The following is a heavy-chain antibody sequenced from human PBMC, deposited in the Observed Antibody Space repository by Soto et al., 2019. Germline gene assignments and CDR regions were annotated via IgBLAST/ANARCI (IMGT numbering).Heavy chain of an antibody. CDR1: GFTFSSYA. CDR3: AKTPTVTTIFLLGC. CDR2: ISGSGGST. D-gene: IGHD4-17*01. J-gene: IGHJ1*01. Sequence: TGVSLRLSWLASGFTFSSYAMSWVRQAPGKGLEWVSAISGSGGSTYYADSVKGRFTISRDNSKNTLYLQMNSLRAEDTAVYYCAKTPTVTTIFLLGCRGQRPRVAVSS. V-gene: IGHV3-23*01.